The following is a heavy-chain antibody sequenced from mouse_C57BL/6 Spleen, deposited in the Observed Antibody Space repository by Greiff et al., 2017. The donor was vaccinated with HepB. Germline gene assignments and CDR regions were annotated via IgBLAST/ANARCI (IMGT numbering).Heavy chain of an antibody. Sequence: EVMLVESGGGLVQPGGSLKLSCAASGFTFSDYGMAWVRQAPRKGPEWVAFISNLAYSIYYADTVTGRFTISRENAKNTLYLEMSSLRSEDTAMYYCARHRIYDVSSYFDYWGQGTTLTVSS. CDR2: ISNLAYSI. CDR3: ARHRIYDVSSYFDY. J-gene: IGHJ2*01. V-gene: IGHV5-15*01. D-gene: IGHD1-1*01. CDR1: GFTFSDYG.